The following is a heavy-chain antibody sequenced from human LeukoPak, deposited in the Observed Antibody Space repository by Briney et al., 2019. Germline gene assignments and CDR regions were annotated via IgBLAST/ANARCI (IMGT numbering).Heavy chain of an antibody. CDR2: ISHTAST. Sequence: SETLSLTCTVSGGSISSSSYYWGWIRQPPGKGLEWIGYISHTASTSYNPSLKSRVTLSIDTSKSQLSFQLTSVTAADTAVYYCAREKSPERKTWLQLGAFDVWGQGTVVTVSS. V-gene: IGHV4-61*05. J-gene: IGHJ3*01. CDR1: GGSISSSSYY. D-gene: IGHD5-24*01. CDR3: AREKSPERKTWLQLGAFDV.